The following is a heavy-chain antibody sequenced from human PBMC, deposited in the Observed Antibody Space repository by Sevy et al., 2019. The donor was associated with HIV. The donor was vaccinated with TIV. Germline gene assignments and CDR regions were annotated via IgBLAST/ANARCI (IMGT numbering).Heavy chain of an antibody. V-gene: IGHV3-48*03. CDR2: ISSSGSTI. J-gene: IGHJ4*02. CDR1: GFTFSSYE. CDR3: ARSDYGSGRF. Sequence: GGSLRLSCAASGFTFSSYEMNWVRQAPGKGLEWSSYISSSGSTIYYADSVKGRITISRDNAKNSLYLQMNSLRAEDTAVYYCARSDYGSGRFWGQGTLVTVSS. D-gene: IGHD3-10*01.